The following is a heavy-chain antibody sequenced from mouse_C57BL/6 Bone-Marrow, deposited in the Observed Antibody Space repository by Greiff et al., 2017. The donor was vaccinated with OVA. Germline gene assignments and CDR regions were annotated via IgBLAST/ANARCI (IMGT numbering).Heavy chain of an antibody. CDR2: IYPRSGNT. J-gene: IGHJ3*01. Sequence: QVQLKQSGAELARPGASVKLSCKASGYTFTSYGISWVKQRTGQGLEWIGEIYPRSGNTYYNEKFKGKATLTADKSSSTAYMELRSLTSEDSAVYFCARRDYGRPAYWGQGTLVTVSA. CDR1: GYTFTSYG. V-gene: IGHV1-81*01. CDR3: ARRDYGRPAY. D-gene: IGHD1-1*01.